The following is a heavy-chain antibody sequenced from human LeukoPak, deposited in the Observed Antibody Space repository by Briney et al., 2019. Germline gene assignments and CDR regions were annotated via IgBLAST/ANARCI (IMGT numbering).Heavy chain of an antibody. D-gene: IGHD3-3*01. J-gene: IGHJ4*02. CDR1: GGSISSYY. CDR3: ARRFWSGYVY. V-gene: IGHV4-59*12. CDR2: IYYSGST. Sequence: PSETLSLTCTVSGGSISSYYWSWIRQPPGKGLEWIGYIYYSGSTNYNPSLKSRVTISVDTSKNQFSLKLSSVTAADTAVYYCARRFWSGYVYWGQGTLVTVSS.